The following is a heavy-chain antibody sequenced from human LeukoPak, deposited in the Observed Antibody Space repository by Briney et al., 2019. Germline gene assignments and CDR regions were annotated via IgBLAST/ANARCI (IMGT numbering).Heavy chain of an antibody. CDR2: IVPSGGGT. V-gene: IGHV1-46*01. Sequence: GASVKVSCKASGYSFTDYFIHWVRQAPGQGLEWMGMIVPSGGGTNYAQNFQGRVTVTRDTSTSTIYMELSSLRSEDTAVYYCVRELSPGYFDYWGQGTPVTVSS. D-gene: IGHD3-22*01. CDR3: VRELSPGYFDY. J-gene: IGHJ4*02. CDR1: GYSFTDYF.